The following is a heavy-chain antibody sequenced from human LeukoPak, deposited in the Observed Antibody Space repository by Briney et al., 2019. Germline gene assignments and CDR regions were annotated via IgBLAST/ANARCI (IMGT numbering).Heavy chain of an antibody. CDR1: GYTFTGYY. Sequence: ASVKVSCKASGYTFTGYYMHWVRQAPGQGLEWMGWINPNSGGTNYAQKFQGRVTMTRDTSISTAYMELSRLRSDDTAVYYCARDFWGGYYFLDYWGQGTLVTVSS. CDR3: ARDFWGGYYFLDY. V-gene: IGHV1-2*02. D-gene: IGHD3-3*01. J-gene: IGHJ4*02. CDR2: INPNSGGT.